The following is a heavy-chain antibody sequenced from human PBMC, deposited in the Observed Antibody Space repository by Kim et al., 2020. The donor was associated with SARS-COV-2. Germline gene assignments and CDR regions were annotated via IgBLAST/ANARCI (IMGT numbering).Heavy chain of an antibody. CDR2: IYYSGST. J-gene: IGHJ3*02. V-gene: IGHV4-31*03. CDR1: GGSISSGGYY. Sequence: SETLSLTCTVSGGSISSGGYYWSWIRQHPGKGLEWIGYIYYSGSTYYNPSLKSRVTISVDTSKNQFSLKLSSVTAADTAVYYCARAMGGSTIFGVVTLSAFDIWGQGTMVTVSS. D-gene: IGHD3-3*01. CDR3: ARAMGGSTIFGVVTLSAFDI.